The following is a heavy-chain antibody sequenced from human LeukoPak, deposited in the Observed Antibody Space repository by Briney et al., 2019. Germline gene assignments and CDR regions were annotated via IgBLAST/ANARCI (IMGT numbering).Heavy chain of an antibody. CDR2: IWYDGSNK. CDR1: GFTFSNYG. Sequence: GRSLRLSCAASGFTFSNYGMHWVRQAPGKGLEWVAVIWYDGSNKYYADSVKGRFIISRDNSKNTLYLQMNSLRAEDTAVYYCARAGDAFDIWGQGTMVTVSS. J-gene: IGHJ3*02. V-gene: IGHV3-33*01. CDR3: ARAGDAFDI.